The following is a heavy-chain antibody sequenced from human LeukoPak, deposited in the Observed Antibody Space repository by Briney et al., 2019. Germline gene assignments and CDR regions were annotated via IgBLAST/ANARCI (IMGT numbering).Heavy chain of an antibody. V-gene: IGHV1-69*13. CDR3: ATPGTYYYDSSGSYYFDY. J-gene: IGHJ4*02. Sequence: ASVKVSCKASDYTFTSYAISWVRQAPGQGLEWMGGIIPIFGTANYAQKFQGRVTITADESTSTAYMELSSLRSEDTAVYYCATPGTYYYDSSGSYYFDYWGQGTLVTVSS. CDR1: DYTFTSYA. CDR2: IIPIFGTA. D-gene: IGHD3-22*01.